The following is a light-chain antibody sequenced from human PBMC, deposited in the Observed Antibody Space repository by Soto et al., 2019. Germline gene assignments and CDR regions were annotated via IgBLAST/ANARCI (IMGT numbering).Light chain of an antibody. V-gene: IGLV2-23*01. J-gene: IGLJ2*01. Sequence: QSVLTQPASVSGSPGQSLTISCTGTSSDVGSYNLVSWYQQHPGKAPKLMIYEGSKRPSGVPNRFSGSKSGSTASLTIPGLQAEDEADYFCCSYAGGNTAFGGGTKVTVL. CDR3: CSYAGGNTA. CDR1: SSDVGSYNL. CDR2: EGS.